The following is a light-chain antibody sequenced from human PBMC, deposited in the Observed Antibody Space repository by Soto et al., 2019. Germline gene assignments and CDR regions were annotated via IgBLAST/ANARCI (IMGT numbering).Light chain of an antibody. V-gene: IGLV2-14*01. CDR1: SSDVGNYIF. CDR2: DIN. Sequence: QSVLTQPASVSGSPGQSITISCTGTSSDVGNYIFVSWYRQHPGKAPKLMIYDINNRPSGVSNRFSGSKSGNTASLTISGLQAEDEADYYCVSYGGRNNLLFGGGTKLTVL. J-gene: IGLJ2*01. CDR3: VSYGGRNNLL.